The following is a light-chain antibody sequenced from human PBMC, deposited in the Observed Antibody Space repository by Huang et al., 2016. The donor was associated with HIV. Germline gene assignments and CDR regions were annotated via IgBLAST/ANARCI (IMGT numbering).Light chain of an antibody. CDR1: QSVSSY. CDR3: QQRSNWAPIT. CDR2: DAS. Sequence: EIVLTQSPATLSLSPGERATLSCRASQSVSSYLAWYQPKPGQAPRLLIYDASNRATGIPARFSGRGSGTDFTLTISSLEPEDFAVYYCQQRSNWAPITFGGGTKVEIK. V-gene: IGKV3-11*01. J-gene: IGKJ4*01.